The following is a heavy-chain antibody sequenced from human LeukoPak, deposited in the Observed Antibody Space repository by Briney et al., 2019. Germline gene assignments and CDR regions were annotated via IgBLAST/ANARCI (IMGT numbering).Heavy chain of an antibody. J-gene: IGHJ5*02. CDR3: ARTGGYCGSCYSGWFDP. Sequence: SETLSLTCTVSGGSISSGGYYWSWIRQHPGKGLEWIGYIYYSGSTNYNPSLKSRVTISVDTSENQFSLKLNSVTAADTAVYYCARTGGYCGSCYSGWFDPWGQGTLVTVSS. V-gene: IGHV4-31*03. D-gene: IGHD2-15*01. CDR2: IYYSGST. CDR1: GGSISSGGYY.